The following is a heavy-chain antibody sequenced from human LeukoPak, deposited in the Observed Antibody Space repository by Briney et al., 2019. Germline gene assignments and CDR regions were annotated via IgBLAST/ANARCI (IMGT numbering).Heavy chain of an antibody. CDR3: ARGNGDYAIHPDY. D-gene: IGHD4-17*01. Sequence: GGSLRLSCAASGFTFSSYAMTWVRQAPGMGPEWVSAISGSGSNTYYADSVKGRFTISRDNSKNTLYLQVDSLRADDTAVYYCARGNGDYAIHPDYWGQGTLVTVSS. V-gene: IGHV3-23*01. CDR1: GFTFSSYA. CDR2: ISGSGSNT. J-gene: IGHJ4*02.